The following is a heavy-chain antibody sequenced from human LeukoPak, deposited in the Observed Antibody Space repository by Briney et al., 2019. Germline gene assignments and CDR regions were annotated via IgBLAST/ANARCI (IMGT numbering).Heavy chain of an antibody. Sequence: GGSLRLSCAASGFTFSSYAMSWVRQAPGKGLEWDSAISGSGGSTYYADSVKGRFTISRDNSKNTLYLQMNSLRAEDTAVYYCAKDGPYYSSSWPNWFDPWGQGTLVTVSS. CDR3: AKDGPYYSSSWPNWFDP. CDR1: GFTFSSYA. D-gene: IGHD6-13*01. CDR2: ISGSGGST. J-gene: IGHJ5*02. V-gene: IGHV3-23*01.